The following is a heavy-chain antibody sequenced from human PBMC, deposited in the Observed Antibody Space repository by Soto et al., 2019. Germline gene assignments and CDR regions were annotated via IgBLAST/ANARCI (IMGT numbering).Heavy chain of an antibody. D-gene: IGHD1-26*01. CDR1: GFTFSSYS. CDR2: ISSSSSYI. Sequence: EVQLVESGGGLVKPGGSLRLSCVASGFTFSSYSMNWVRQAPGKGLEWVSSISSSSSYIYYADSVKGRFTISRDNANNSLYLQMNSLRAEDTAVYYCPRELGLGPFDYWGQGTLVTVSS. J-gene: IGHJ4*02. V-gene: IGHV3-21*01. CDR3: PRELGLGPFDY.